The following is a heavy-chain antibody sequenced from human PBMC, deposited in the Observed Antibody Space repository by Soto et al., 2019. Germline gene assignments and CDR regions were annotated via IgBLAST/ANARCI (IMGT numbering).Heavy chain of an antibody. CDR3: AREALAAATAHD. V-gene: IGHV1-69*12. Sequence: QVQLVQSGAEVKKPGSSVKVSCKASGGTFSSYAISWVRQAPGQGLEWMGGIIPIFGTADYAQKFQGRVTITADESTSTAHMELRSLRSEDTAVCYFAREALAAATAHDWVQGTLVPVSS. CDR2: IIPIFGTA. J-gene: IGHJ4*02. CDR1: GGTFSSYA. D-gene: IGHD6-13*01.